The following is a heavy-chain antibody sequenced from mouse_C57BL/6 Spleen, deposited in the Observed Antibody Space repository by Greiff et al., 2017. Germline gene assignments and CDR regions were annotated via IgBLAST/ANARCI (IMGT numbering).Heavy chain of an antibody. J-gene: IGHJ3*01. CDR3: ARSWDYDGFAY. V-gene: IGHV1-82*01. Sequence: QVQRVESGPELVKPGASVKISCKASGYAFSSSWMNWVKQRPGKGLEWIGRIYPGDGDTNYNGKFKGKATLTADKSSSTAYMQLSSLTSEDSAVYFCARSWDYDGFAYWGRGTLVTVSA. CDR1: GYAFSSSW. CDR2: IYPGDGDT. D-gene: IGHD2-4*01.